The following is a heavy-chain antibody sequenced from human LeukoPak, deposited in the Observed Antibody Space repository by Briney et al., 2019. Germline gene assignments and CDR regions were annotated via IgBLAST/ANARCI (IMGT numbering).Heavy chain of an antibody. Sequence: SVKVSCKASGGTFSSYAISWVRQAPGQGLEWMGRIIPILGIANYAQKFQGRVTITADKSTSTAYMELRSLRSDDTALYYCAGTCSSSSCYMVHWGQGTLVTVSS. CDR1: GGTFSSYA. J-gene: IGHJ4*02. V-gene: IGHV1-69*04. CDR3: AGTCSSSSCYMVH. D-gene: IGHD2-2*02. CDR2: IIPILGIA.